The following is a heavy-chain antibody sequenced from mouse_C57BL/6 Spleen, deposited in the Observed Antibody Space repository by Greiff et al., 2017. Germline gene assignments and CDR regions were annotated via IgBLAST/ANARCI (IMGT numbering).Heavy chain of an antibody. CDR3: AKWRVLSSGNPDV. CDR1: GYSFTSYY. CDR2: IYPGSGNT. D-gene: IGHD3-1*01. Sequence: VQLQESGPELVKPGASVKISCKASGYSFTSYYIHWVKQRPGQGLEWIGWIYPGSGNTKYNEKFKGKATLPADTSSSTAYMQLRSLTSEVSAVYSGAKWRVLSSGNPDVWGTGTTLTVSS. V-gene: IGHV1-66*01. J-gene: IGHJ1*03.